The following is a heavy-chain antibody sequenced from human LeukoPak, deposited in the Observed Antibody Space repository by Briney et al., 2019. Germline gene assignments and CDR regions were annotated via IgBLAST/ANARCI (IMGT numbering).Heavy chain of an antibody. V-gene: IGHV3-7*01. D-gene: IGHD3-22*01. CDR1: GFTFSDYW. Sequence: PGGSLRLSCVVSGFTFSDYWMSWVRQAPGKGLEWVANIKQDGGEKYYVNSVKGRFTISRDNAKKSLFLQMNDLRAEDTAVYYCARESYWGYYDSSGGAFDIWGQGTMVTVSS. CDR3: ARESYWGYYDSSGGAFDI. CDR2: IKQDGGEK. J-gene: IGHJ3*02.